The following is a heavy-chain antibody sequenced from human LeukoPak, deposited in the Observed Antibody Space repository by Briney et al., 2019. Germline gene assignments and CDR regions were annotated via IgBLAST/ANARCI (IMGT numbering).Heavy chain of an antibody. CDR1: GFTFSTYG. CDR2: ISDSGSDT. J-gene: IGHJ4*02. Sequence: PGGSLRLSCAASGFTFSTYGLSWVRQTPGKGLEWVSAISDSGSDTYYTDSAKGRFTISRDNSRNTLYLQMNSLKAEDTAVYYCAKRVPYSSSSVYFDSWGQGTLVTVSS. D-gene: IGHD6-6*01. V-gene: IGHV3-23*01. CDR3: AKRVPYSSSSVYFDS.